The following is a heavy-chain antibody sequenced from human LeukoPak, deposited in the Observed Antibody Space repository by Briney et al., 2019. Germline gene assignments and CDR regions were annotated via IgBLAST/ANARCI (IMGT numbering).Heavy chain of an antibody. V-gene: IGHV4-39*01. D-gene: IGHD3-10*01. J-gene: IGHJ4*02. CDR2: IYYSGST. Sequence: PSETLSLTCTVSGGSISSSSYYWGWIRQPPGKGLGWIGSIYYSGSTYYNPSLKSRVTISVDTSKNQFSLKLSSVTAADTAVYYCARHVTGGYGSGSWHFDYWGQGTLVTVSS. CDR3: ARHVTGGYGSGSWHFDY. CDR1: GGSISSSSYY.